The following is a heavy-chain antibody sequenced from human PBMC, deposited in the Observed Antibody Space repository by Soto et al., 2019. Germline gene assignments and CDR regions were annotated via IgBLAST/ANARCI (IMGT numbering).Heavy chain of an antibody. D-gene: IGHD2-15*01. Sequence: QVQLQESGPGLVKPSETLSLTCTVSGGSVSSGSYYWSWIRQPPGKGLERIGYIYYSGSTNYNPSLKSRVTISVDTSKNQFSLKLSSVTAAETAVYYCARGMGWGVGVHYWGQGTLVTVSS. V-gene: IGHV4-61*01. CDR1: GGSVSSGSYY. CDR3: ARGMGWGVGVHY. CDR2: IYYSGST. J-gene: IGHJ4*02.